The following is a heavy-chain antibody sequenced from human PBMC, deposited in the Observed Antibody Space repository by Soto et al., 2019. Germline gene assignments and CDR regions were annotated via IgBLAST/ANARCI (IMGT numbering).Heavy chain of an antibody. CDR1: GFTFSSYA. D-gene: IGHD3-10*01. V-gene: IGHV3-23*01. CDR3: AKEVILDYYGPGSPDY. Sequence: EVQLLESGGGLVQPGGSLRLSCAASGFTFSSYAMSWVRQATGTGLEWVSAISGSGGSTYYPHSVTGRFTTYRDNTKNTLYLQMNSLRAEDTAVYYCAKEVILDYYGPGSPDYWCQGSLVTVSS. J-gene: IGHJ4*02. CDR2: ISGSGGST.